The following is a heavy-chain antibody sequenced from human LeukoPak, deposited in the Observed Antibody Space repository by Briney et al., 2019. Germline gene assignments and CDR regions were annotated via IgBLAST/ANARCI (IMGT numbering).Heavy chain of an antibody. CDR1: GGSISSYY. D-gene: IGHD3-22*01. CDR3: ASAAGPYYYDTSGYYRPDHYFDY. J-gene: IGHJ4*02. Sequence: PSETLSLTCTVSGGSISSYYWSWIRQPPGKGLEWIGYIYYSGSTNYNPSLKSRVTISVDTSNHQFSLKVSSVPAADTAVYYCASAAGPYYYDTSGYYRPDHYFDYWGQGTLVTVSS. V-gene: IGHV4-59*01. CDR2: IYYSGST.